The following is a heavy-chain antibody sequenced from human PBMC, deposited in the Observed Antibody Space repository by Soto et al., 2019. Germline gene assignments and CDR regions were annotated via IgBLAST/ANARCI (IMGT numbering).Heavy chain of an antibody. D-gene: IGHD3-22*01. Sequence: ASVKVSCKASGYTFTGYYMHWVRQAPGQGLEWMGWINPNSGGTNYAQKFQGWVTMTRDTSISTAYMELSRLRSDDTAVYYCARDRDSSGYYEYYYGMDVWGQGTTVTVSS. CDR3: ARDRDSSGYYEYYYGMDV. V-gene: IGHV1-2*04. CDR2: INPNSGGT. CDR1: GYTFTGYY. J-gene: IGHJ6*02.